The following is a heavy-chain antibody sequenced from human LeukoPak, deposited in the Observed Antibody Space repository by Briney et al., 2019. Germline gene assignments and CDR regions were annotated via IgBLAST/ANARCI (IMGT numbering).Heavy chain of an antibody. CDR3: AREASSSWRYYYYYMDV. CDR1: GGSISSYY. CDR2: IYTSGST. J-gene: IGHJ6*03. Sequence: SETLSLTWTVAGGSISSYYWRWIRQPPGKGLEWSGYIYTSGSTIYNPSLKSRVTMSLDASKTPFSLKLSSVTAADTAVYSCAREASSSWRYYYYYMDVWGKGTTVTVSS. V-gene: IGHV4-4*09. D-gene: IGHD6-13*01.